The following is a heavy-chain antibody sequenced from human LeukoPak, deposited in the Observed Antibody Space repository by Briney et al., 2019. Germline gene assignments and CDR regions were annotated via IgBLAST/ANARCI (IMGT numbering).Heavy chain of an antibody. J-gene: IGHJ5*02. D-gene: IGHD3-3*01. CDR3: AHRQGLYDFWSGYNQPNWFDP. V-gene: IGHV2-5*02. Sequence: SGPTLVKPTQTLTLTCTFSGFSLSTSGVGVGWIRQPPGKPLEWLALIYWDDDKRYSPSLKSRLTITKDTSKNQVVLTMTNMDPVDTATYYCAHRQGLYDFWSGYNQPNWFDPWGQGTLVTVSS. CDR2: IYWDDDK. CDR1: GFSLSTSGVG.